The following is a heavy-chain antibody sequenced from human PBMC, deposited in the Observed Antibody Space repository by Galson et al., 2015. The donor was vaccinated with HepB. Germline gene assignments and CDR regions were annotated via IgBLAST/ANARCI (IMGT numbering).Heavy chain of an antibody. D-gene: IGHD2/OR15-2a*01. CDR3: TRDGPVVRFFET. CDR2: IIPIVGTA. Sequence: SVKVSCKVSGGTFSDNGISWVRQAPGQGLEWMGGIIPIVGTANYAEKFQDRVTITADESTTTSILDLTSLRSDDTAVYFCTRDGPVVRFFETWGLGTLVIGSS. J-gene: IGHJ5*02. V-gene: IGHV1-69*13. CDR1: GGTFSDNG.